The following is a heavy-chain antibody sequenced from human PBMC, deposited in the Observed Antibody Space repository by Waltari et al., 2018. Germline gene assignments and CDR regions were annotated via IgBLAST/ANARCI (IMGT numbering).Heavy chain of an antibody. J-gene: IGHJ4*02. Sequence: EVQLLESGGGLIQPGGSLGLPGPPSGFTFSSYAMSGVRQAPGKGLEWVSATSGSGGSTYYADSVKGRFTISRDNFKDTLYLQMNSLRAEDTAVYYCAIGPGYWGQGTLVTVSS. CDR3: AIGPGY. CDR2: TSGSGGST. CDR1: GFTFSSYA. V-gene: IGHV3-23*01.